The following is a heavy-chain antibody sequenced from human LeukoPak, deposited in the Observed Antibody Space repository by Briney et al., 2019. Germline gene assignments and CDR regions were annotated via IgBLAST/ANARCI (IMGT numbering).Heavy chain of an antibody. D-gene: IGHD6-13*01. CDR3: ARLGDGEQQLVNWFDP. CDR2: IYYSGST. Sequence: SETLSLTCTVSGGSISSSSYYWGWTRQPPGKGLEWIGSIYYSGSTYYNPSLKSRVTVSVDTSKNQFSLKLSSVTAADTAVYYCARLGDGEQQLVNWFDPWGQGTLVTVSS. J-gene: IGHJ5*02. V-gene: IGHV4-39*01. CDR1: GGSISSSSYY.